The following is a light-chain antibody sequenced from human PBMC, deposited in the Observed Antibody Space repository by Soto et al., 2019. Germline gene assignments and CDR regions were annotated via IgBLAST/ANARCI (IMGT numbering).Light chain of an antibody. CDR2: AAY. CDR3: QQYCSSPPYT. Sequence: DIVLTQSPGTLSLSPGERATFSCRASESIITRHFAWYQQGPGQAPMLLLYAAYNKATGIPERFGGSGSGTDFTLTISRVEPEDFAVYYCQQYCSSPPYTFGQGSKLAIK. J-gene: IGKJ2*01. V-gene: IGKV3-20*01. CDR1: ESIITRH.